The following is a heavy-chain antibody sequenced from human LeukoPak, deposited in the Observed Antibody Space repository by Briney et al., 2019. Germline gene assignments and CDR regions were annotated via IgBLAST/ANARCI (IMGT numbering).Heavy chain of an antibody. Sequence: SEALSLTCTVSGYSISNGYYWGWIRQPPGKGLEWIGSIYYSGSTYYNPFLKSRVTISVDTSKNQFSLKLSSVTAADTAVYYCARDGGGNYFDYWGQGTLVTVSS. D-gene: IGHD2-15*01. J-gene: IGHJ4*02. CDR2: IYYSGST. V-gene: IGHV4-38-2*02. CDR1: GYSISNGYY. CDR3: ARDGGGNYFDY.